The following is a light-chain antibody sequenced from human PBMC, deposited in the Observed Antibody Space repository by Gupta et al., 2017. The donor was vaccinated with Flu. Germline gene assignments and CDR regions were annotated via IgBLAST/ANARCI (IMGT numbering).Light chain of an antibody. Sequence: DSQMTQSPSSLSASVGDRVTITCRASQKVHTYLNWYQQRPGNAPKLLIHGASSLQSGVPSRFSGSGSGITFILTISILQAGDFATYYCEQTHSFPRTFGQGTKLDIK. CDR1: QKVHTY. V-gene: IGKV1-39*01. CDR3: EQTHSFPRT. CDR2: GAS. J-gene: IGKJ2*02.